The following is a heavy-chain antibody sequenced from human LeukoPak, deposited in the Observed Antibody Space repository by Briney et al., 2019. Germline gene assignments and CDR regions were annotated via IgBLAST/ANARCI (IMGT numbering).Heavy chain of an antibody. Sequence: GGSLRLSCAASGFTFSSYAMSWVRQAPGKGLEWVGVIWYDGSNKYYGDSVKGRFTISRDNSQNTLSLQMDSLRAEDTAIYYCARDRNWATRNWYFDLWGRGTLVTVSS. V-gene: IGHV3-33*08. CDR3: ARDRNWATRNWYFDL. D-gene: IGHD5-24*01. CDR2: IWYDGSNK. CDR1: GFTFSSYA. J-gene: IGHJ2*01.